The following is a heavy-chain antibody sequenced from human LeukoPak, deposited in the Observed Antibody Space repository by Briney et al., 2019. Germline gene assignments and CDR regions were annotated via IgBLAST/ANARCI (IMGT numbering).Heavy chain of an antibody. CDR1: SGSIFSTKW. CDR2: IFHSGST. Sequence: SETLSLTCTVSSGSIFSTKWWSWVRQPPGKGLEWIGQIFHSGSTSYSPSLKSRVTISMDKSKNQISLRLTSVTAADTAVYYCARSPTKRVPEDYWGQGTLVTVSS. V-gene: IGHV4-4*02. J-gene: IGHJ4*02. D-gene: IGHD2-2*01. CDR3: ARSPTKRVPEDY.